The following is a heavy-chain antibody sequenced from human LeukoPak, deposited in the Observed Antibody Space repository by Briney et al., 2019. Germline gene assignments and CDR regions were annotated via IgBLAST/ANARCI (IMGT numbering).Heavy chain of an antibody. V-gene: IGHV5-51*01. J-gene: IGHJ4*02. CDR3: ASPYGDGDY. Sequence: GESLKISXQASGYSFTSYWIGWVRQTPGKCLEGMGIIYPGDSDTRYSPSFQGQVTISADKSISTAYLQWSSLKASDTAMYYCASPYGDGDYWGQGTLVTVSS. CDR2: IYPGDSDT. D-gene: IGHD2-8*01. CDR1: GYSFTSYW.